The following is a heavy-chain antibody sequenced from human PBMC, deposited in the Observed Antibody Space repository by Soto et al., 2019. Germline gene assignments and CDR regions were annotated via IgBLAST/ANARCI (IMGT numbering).Heavy chain of an antibody. V-gene: IGHV3-23*01. CDR1: GFTFSSYA. D-gene: IGHD3-16*01. CDR2: ISGSGGST. CDR3: AKMGELGYYYYGMDV. J-gene: IGHJ6*02. Sequence: GGSLRLSCAASGFTFSSYAMSWVRQAPGKGLEWVSAISGSGGSTYYADSVKGRFTISRDNSKNTLYLQMNSLRAEDTAVYYCAKMGELGYYYYGMDVWGQGTTVTVSS.